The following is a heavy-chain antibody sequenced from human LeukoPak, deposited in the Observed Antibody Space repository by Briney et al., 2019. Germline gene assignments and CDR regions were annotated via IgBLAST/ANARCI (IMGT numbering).Heavy chain of an antibody. J-gene: IGHJ4*02. CDR3: ARDQEMATIEPFDY. CDR2: ISSSGSTI. CDR1: GFTFSDYY. V-gene: IGHV3-11*01. Sequence: PGGSLRLSCAASGFTFSDYYMSWIRQAPGKGLEWVSYISSSGSTIYYADSVKGRFTISWDNAKNSLYLQMNSLRAEDTAVYYCARDQEMATIEPFDYWGQGTLVTVSS. D-gene: IGHD5-24*01.